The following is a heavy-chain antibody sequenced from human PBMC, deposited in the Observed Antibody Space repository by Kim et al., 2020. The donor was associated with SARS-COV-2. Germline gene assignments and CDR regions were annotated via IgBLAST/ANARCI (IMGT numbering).Heavy chain of an antibody. CDR2: MWYDGFNK. D-gene: IGHD5-18*01. CDR1: GFMFTTYG. CDR3: ARDRRTAPRTPIIGYGMDV. Sequence: GGSLRLSCAASGFMFTTYGMHWVRQAPGKGLEWVAVMWYDGFNKYYADSVKGRFTISRDNLKNTLYLQMNSLRVEDTGVYYCARDRRTAPRTPIIGYGMDVWGQGTTVSVS. J-gene: IGHJ6*02. V-gene: IGHV3-33*01.